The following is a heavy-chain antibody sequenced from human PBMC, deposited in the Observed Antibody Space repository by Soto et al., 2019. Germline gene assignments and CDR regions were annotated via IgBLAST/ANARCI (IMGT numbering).Heavy chain of an antibody. CDR3: VRGYYYDSSGYFSLNYFDY. J-gene: IGHJ4*02. Sequence: SETLSLTCAVYGGSFSGYYWSWIRQPPEKGQEWIGEINHSGSTNYNPSLKSRVTISVDTSKNQFSLKLSSVTAADTAVYYCVRGYYYDSSGYFSLNYFDYWGQGTLVTVSS. CDR1: GGSFSGYY. V-gene: IGHV4-34*01. CDR2: INHSGST. D-gene: IGHD3-22*01.